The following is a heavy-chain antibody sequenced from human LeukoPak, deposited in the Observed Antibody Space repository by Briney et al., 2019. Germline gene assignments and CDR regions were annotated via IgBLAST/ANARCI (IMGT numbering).Heavy chain of an antibody. V-gene: IGHV3-21*01. CDR2: ISSIVGKT. J-gene: IGHJ4*02. Sequence: GGSLRLSCAASRITFSNYTMSWFRQAPGKGLEWVSSISSIVGKTSYADSVKGRFTVSRDNAKNSLCLQLNSLRVEDTGVYYCATGLVGHWGQGTLVTVSS. CDR1: RITFSNYT. D-gene: IGHD6-6*01. CDR3: ATGLVGH.